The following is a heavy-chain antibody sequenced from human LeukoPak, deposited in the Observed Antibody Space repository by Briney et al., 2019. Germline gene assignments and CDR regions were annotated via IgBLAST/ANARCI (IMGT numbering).Heavy chain of an antibody. D-gene: IGHD5-24*01. CDR3: ARGWNYYYYYMGV. V-gene: IGHV4-59*01. J-gene: IGHJ6*03. Sequence: SETLSLTCTVSGGSISSYYWSWIRQPPGKGLEWIGYIYYSGSTNYNPSLKSRVTISVDTSKNQFSLKLISVTAADTAVYYCARGWNYYYYYMGVWGKGTTVTVSS. CDR1: GGSISSYY. CDR2: IYYSGST.